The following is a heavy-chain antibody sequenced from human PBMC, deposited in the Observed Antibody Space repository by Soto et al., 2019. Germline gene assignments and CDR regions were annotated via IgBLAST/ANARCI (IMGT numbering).Heavy chain of an antibody. CDR2: ISYDGKNN. J-gene: IGHJ6*02. CDR1: GFTFSTYA. D-gene: IGHD2-15*01. V-gene: IGHV3-30*04. Sequence: QVQLVESGGGVVQPGRSLTLSCAASGFTFSTYAMHWVRQAPGKGLEWVAVISYDGKNNYYAGSVKGRFTISRGNSRDTLFLQMNSLRADDTPVYYCARDQKAGYCSGGSCYYYYGMDVWGQGTTVTVSS. CDR3: ARDQKAGYCSGGSCYYYYGMDV.